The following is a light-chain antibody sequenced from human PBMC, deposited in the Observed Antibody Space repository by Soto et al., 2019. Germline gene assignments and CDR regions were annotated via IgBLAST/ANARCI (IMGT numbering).Light chain of an antibody. Sequence: QPVLTQPPSASASLGASVTLTCTLSSGYSNYKVDWYQQRPGKGPRFVMRVGTGGIVGSKGDGIPDRFSVLGSGLNRYLTIKNIQEEDESDYHCGADHGSGSNFFVVFGGGTKVTVI. CDR3: GADHGSGSNFFVV. J-gene: IGLJ2*01. CDR1: SGYSNYK. V-gene: IGLV9-49*01. CDR2: VGTGGIVG.